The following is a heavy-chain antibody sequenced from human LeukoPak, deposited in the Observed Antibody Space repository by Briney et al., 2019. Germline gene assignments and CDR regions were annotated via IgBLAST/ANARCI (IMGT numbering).Heavy chain of an antibody. CDR2: INHSGST. V-gene: IGHV4-34*01. J-gene: IGHJ1*01. Sequence: SETLSLTCAVYGGSFSGYYWSWIRQPPGKGLEWIGEINHSGSTNYNPSLKSRVTISVDTSKNQFSLKLSSVTAADTAVYYCARGPMWEPPYRYFQHWGQGTLVTVSS. D-gene: IGHD1-26*01. CDR3: ARGPMWEPPYRYFQH. CDR1: GGSFSGYY.